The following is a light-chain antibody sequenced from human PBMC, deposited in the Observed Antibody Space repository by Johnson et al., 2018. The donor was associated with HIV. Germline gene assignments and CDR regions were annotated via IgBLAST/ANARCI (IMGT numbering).Light chain of an antibody. J-gene: IGLJ1*01. CDR1: SSDMGNYA. Sequence: QLVLTQPPSVSAAPGQKVTISCSGSSSDMGNYAVSWYQQLPGTAPKLLVYENVKRPSGIPDRFSGSKSGTSATLGITGLQTGDEAYYYCGTWDSSLSVYVFGTGTKVTVL. CDR3: GTWDSSLSVYV. CDR2: ENV. V-gene: IGLV1-51*02.